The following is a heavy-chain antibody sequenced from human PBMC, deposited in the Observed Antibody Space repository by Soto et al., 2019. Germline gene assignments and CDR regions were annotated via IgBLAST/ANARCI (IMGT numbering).Heavy chain of an antibody. CDR3: ARDRNPTVFDY. J-gene: IGHJ4*02. V-gene: IGHV3-48*02. Sequence: GGSLRLSCAAAGFTFSSHSMSWVRQAPGKGLEWVSYISSGGNDIKYADSVTGRFTVSRDSARDSLFLQMNSLRDEDTGVYYCARDRNPTVFDYWGQGALVTVSS. CDR1: GFTFSSHS. CDR2: ISSGGNDI. D-gene: IGHD4-17*01.